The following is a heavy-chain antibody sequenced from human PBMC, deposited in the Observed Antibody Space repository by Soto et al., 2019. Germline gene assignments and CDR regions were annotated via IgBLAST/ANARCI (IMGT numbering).Heavy chain of an antibody. D-gene: IGHD3-22*01. CDR1: GFTFSNYA. J-gene: IGHJ3*02. V-gene: IGHV3-23*01. CDR2: ISGRGGNT. CDR3: ARALRRDYYSGDVFAI. Sequence: PGGSLRLSCAASGFTFSNYAMSWVRQAPGKGLEWVSTISGRGGNTYYADSVKGRFTISRDKAKNTLYLQMNSLSADDTAVYYCARALRRDYYSGDVFAICGQGTMVTVSS.